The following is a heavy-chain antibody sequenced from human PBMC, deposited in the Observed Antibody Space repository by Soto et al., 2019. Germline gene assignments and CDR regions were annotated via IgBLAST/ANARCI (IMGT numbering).Heavy chain of an antibody. V-gene: IGHV4-59*08. D-gene: IGHD6-13*01. CDR2: GSYSGST. Sequence: SETLFLTCTVSGGSVTNYYWSWIRQCTGEGLEGIGYGSYSGSTNCGPTRRSRASISVYASKNQCSLQLNSVTAADAALYYCARFLPIVAVGTVYYRPLDVWGQGTMVTVSS. J-gene: IGHJ6*02. CDR1: GGSVTNYY. CDR3: ARFLPIVAVGTVYYRPLDV.